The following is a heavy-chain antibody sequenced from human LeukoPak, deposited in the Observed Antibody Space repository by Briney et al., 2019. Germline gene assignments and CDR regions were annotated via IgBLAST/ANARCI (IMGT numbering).Heavy chain of an antibody. CDR2: INPNSGGT. CDR3: ARLKAGSYYENYYYYMDV. J-gene: IGHJ6*03. V-gene: IGHV1-2*02. CDR1: GYTFTGYY. D-gene: IGHD1-26*01. Sequence: ASVKVSCKASGYTFTGYYMHWVRQAPGQGLEWMGWINPNSGGTNYAQKFQGRVTITRNTSISTAYMELSSLRSEDTAVYYCARLKAGSYYENYYYYMDVWGKGTTVTVSS.